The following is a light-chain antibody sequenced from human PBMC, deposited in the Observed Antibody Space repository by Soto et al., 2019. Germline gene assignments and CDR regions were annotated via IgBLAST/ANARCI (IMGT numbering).Light chain of an antibody. J-gene: IGKJ1*01. CDR2: KAS. CDR1: QSISSW. V-gene: IGKV1-5*03. CDR3: QQYNSFPT. Sequence: DIQMTQSPSTLSASVGDRVTNTCRASQSISSWLAWYQQKPGKAPKLLIYKASSLESGVPSRFSGSGSGTEFTLTISRLQPDDFATYYCQQYNSFPTFGQGTKVEIK.